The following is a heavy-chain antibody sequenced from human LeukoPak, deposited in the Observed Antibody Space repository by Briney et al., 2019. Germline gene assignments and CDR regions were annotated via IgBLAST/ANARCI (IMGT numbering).Heavy chain of an antibody. D-gene: IGHD5-18*01. J-gene: IGHJ4*02. CDR3: ARDLSGVTGYTYGRGIDY. CDR1: GFTFSSYA. V-gene: IGHV3-23*01. CDR2: ISGTGT. Sequence: GGSLRLSCAASGFTFSSYAMSWVRQAPGKGLEWVSAISGTGTYYADSVKGRFTISRDNSKNTLDLQMNSLRAEDTAVYYCARDLSGVTGYTYGRGIDYWGQGTLVTVSS.